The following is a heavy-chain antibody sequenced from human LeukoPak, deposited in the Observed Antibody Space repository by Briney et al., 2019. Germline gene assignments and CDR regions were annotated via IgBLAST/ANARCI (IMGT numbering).Heavy chain of an antibody. Sequence: NPGGSLRLSCAASGFTFTSYAMNWVRKAPGKGLEWVSSISSSSRDINYADSVKGRFTISRDNAWNSLYLQMNSLRAEDTAVYYCARDSDSSGHYYMDYFDYWGQGALVTVSS. CDR3: ARDSDSSGHYYMDYFDY. CDR2: ISSSSRDI. V-gene: IGHV3-21*01. D-gene: IGHD3-22*01. CDR1: GFTFTSYA. J-gene: IGHJ4*02.